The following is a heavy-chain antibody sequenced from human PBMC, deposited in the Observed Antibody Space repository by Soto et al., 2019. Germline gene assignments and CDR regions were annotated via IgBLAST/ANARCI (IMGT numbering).Heavy chain of an antibody. J-gene: IGHJ4*02. V-gene: IGHV3-21*06. CDR3: ARESEDLTSNFDY. CDR1: GFTFTRYS. CDR2: ISSTTNYI. Sequence: GGSLRLSCAASGFTFTRYSMNWVHQAPGKGLEWVSSISSTTNYIYYGDSMKGRFTISRDNAKNSLYLEMNSLRAEDTAVYYCARESEDLTSNFDYWGQGTLGTVSS.